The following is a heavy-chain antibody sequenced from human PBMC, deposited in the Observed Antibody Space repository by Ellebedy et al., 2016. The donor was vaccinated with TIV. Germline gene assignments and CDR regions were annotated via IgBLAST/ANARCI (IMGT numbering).Heavy chain of an antibody. CDR3: ARSTTIFGPEDPWRDIAFEI. CDR1: GYTFTKYY. Sequence: AASVKVSCKASGYTFTKYYIHWVRQAPGQGLEWMGIINTSSGNTAYAQSPSSGSKTYAHKFQGRVTMTRDTSTSTVYMELSSLTSEDTAVYYCARSTTIFGPEDPWRDIAFEIWGQGTMVTVSS. V-gene: IGHV1-46*01. CDR2: INTSSGNTAYAQSPSSGSK. J-gene: IGHJ3*02. D-gene: IGHD3-3*01.